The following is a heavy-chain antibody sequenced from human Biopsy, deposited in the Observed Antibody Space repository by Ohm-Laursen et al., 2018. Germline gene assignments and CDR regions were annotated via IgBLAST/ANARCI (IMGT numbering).Heavy chain of an antibody. CDR2: ISSGGSTI. Sequence: SLRLSCAASGFTFGDYQMSWIRQTPGKGLEWVSHISSGGSTIFHADSVKGRFTISRGDAKGSLYLQMTNLRAEDTAVYYCGRSYGIMAAPVHLWGQGTLVTVSS. CDR3: GRSYGIMAAPVHL. V-gene: IGHV3-11*01. CDR1: GFTFGDYQ. D-gene: IGHD3-16*01. J-gene: IGHJ4*01.